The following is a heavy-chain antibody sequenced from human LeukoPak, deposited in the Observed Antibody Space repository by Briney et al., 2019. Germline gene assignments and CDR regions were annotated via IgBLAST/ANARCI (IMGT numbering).Heavy chain of an antibody. D-gene: IGHD2-21*01. J-gene: IGHJ5*02. CDR1: GYTFTGYY. V-gene: IGHV1-2*02. Sequence: GASVKVSCKASGYTFTGYYMHWVRQAPGQGLEWMGWINPNSGGTNYAQKFQGRVTMTRDTSISTAYMELSRLRSDDTAVYYCARSEGARPGSIFSLIDPWGQGTLVTVSS. CDR2: INPNSGGT. CDR3: ARSEGARPGSIFSLIDP.